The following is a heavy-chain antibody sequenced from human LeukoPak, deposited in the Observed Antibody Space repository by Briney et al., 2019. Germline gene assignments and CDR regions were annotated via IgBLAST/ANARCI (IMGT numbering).Heavy chain of an antibody. V-gene: IGHV4-59*08. CDR1: GGSVSNYY. CDR2: VYYTGST. CDR3: ARHFAYSSSSYFDY. D-gene: IGHD6-6*01. Sequence: SETLSLTCSVSGGSVSNYYWSWIRQPPGKGLEWIGYVYYTGSTNYNPSLKSRVTMFEDKSKNQFSLGLYSVTVADTAVYYCARHFAYSSSSYFDYWGQGSLVTASS. J-gene: IGHJ4*02.